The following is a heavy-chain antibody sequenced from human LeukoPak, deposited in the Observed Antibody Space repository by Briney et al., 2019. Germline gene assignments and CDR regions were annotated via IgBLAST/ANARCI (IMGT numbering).Heavy chain of an antibody. V-gene: IGHV4-59*01. CDR2: IYYSGST. Sequence: PSETLSLTCTVSGGSISSYYWSWIRQPPGKGLEWIGYIYYSGSTYYNPSLESRVTISVDTSKNQFSLKLSSVTAADTAVYYCARGFSHWGQGTLVTVSS. J-gene: IGHJ4*02. CDR3: ARGFSH. CDR1: GGSISSYY.